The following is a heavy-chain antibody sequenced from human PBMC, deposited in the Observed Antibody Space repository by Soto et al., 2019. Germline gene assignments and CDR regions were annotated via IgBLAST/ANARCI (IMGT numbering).Heavy chain of an antibody. Sequence: QVQLPESGTGLVKPSETLSLPCTVSGGSISGYYWTWIRQPAGKGLERIGRIYSSGGTKYNPSLNSRVTMSLDTSKNQFSLRLSSVTAADTAVYYCARGQRFSDSFDPWGQGTLVTVSS. D-gene: IGHD3-3*01. J-gene: IGHJ5*02. CDR1: GGSISGYY. CDR2: IYSSGGT. V-gene: IGHV4-4*07. CDR3: ARGQRFSDSFDP.